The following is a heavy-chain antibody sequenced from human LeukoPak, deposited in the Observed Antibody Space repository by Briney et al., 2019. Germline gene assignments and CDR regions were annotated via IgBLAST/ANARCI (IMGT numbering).Heavy chain of an antibody. Sequence: SETLSLTCTVSGGSISSSSFYWGWIRQPPGKGLEWIGYIHYSGSTNYNPSLKSRVTISVDTSKNQFSLKLSSVTAADTAVYYCARGGGDTAMANFDYWGQGTLVTVSS. CDR3: ARGGGDTAMANFDY. V-gene: IGHV4-61*05. D-gene: IGHD5-18*01. CDR1: GGSISSSSFY. J-gene: IGHJ4*02. CDR2: IHYSGST.